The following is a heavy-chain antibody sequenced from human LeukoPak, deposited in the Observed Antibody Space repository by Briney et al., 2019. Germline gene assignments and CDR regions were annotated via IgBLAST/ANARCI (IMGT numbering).Heavy chain of an antibody. CDR1: GGSISSSDYY. V-gene: IGHV4-39*01. J-gene: IGHJ5*02. CDR3: ARGLTRGYTYGGCFAP. CDR2: IYYSGST. D-gene: IGHD5-12*01. Sequence: SETLSLTCTVSGGSISSSDYYWGWIRQPPGKGLEWIASIYYSGSTYYSPSLKSGVAIPVDTSKNQFSLKLRSVTATDTAVYYCARGLTRGYTYGGCFAPGGQEPLVTVSS.